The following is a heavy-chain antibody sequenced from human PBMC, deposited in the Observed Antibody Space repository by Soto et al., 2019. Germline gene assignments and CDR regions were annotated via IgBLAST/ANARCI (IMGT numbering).Heavy chain of an antibody. J-gene: IGHJ5*02. V-gene: IGHV3-30*18. CDR3: AKETPTPLFDP. CDR1: GFTFSSYG. Sequence: QVQLVESGGGVVQPGRSLRLSCAASGFTFSSYGMHWVRQAPGKGLEWVAVISYDGSNKYYADSVKGRFTISRDNSKNTLYLQMNSLRAEDTAVYYCAKETPTPLFDPWGQGTLVTVSS. CDR2: ISYDGSNK.